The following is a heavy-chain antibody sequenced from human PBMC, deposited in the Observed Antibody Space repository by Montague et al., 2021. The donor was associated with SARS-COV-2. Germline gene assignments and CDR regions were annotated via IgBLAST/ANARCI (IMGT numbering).Heavy chain of an antibody. CDR3: ARAQNTCFIANCVNYFDV. D-gene: IGHD1-1*01. CDR1: GGSMSGYY. Sequence: SETLSLTCEVSGGSMSGYYWTWIRQSPGKGLEWIGYVHYTGSTKYNPSLKTRVSLSLDTPKNHFSLRLSSVTAADTAIYFCARAQNTCFIANCVNYFDVWGLGALVTASS. J-gene: IGHJ4*02. V-gene: IGHV4-59*01. CDR2: VHYTGST.